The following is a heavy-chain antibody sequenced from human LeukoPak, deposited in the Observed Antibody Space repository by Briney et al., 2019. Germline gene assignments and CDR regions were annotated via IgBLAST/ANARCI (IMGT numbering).Heavy chain of an antibody. J-gene: IGHJ4*02. CDR2: IKQDGSEK. CDR1: GFTLSSYW. V-gene: IGHV3-7*01. Sequence: GGSLRLSCAASGFTLSSYWMNWVRQAPGKGLEWVANIKQDGSEKYYVDSVKGRFTISRDNSKNTLYLQMNSLRAEDTAVYYCAKDLRLAVAGPGDYWGQGTLVTVSS. CDR3: AKDLRLAVAGPGDY. D-gene: IGHD6-19*01.